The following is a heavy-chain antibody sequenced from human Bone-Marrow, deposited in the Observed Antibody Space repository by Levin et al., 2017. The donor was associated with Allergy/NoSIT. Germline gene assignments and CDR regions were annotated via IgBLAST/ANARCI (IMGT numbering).Heavy chain of an antibody. CDR2: INPNSGGT. D-gene: IGHD2-21*02. Sequence: ASVKVSCKASGYTFTGYYMHWVRQAPGQGLEWMGWINPNSGGTNYAQKFQGRVTMTRDTSISTAYMELSRLRSDDTAVYYCARERVRGGDSKLPTGAPDYWGQGTLVTVSS. CDR3: ARERVRGGDSKLPTGAPDY. CDR1: GYTFTGYY. V-gene: IGHV1-2*02. J-gene: IGHJ4*02.